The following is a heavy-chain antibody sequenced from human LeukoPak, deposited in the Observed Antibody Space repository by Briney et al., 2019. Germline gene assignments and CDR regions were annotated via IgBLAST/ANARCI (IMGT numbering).Heavy chain of an antibody. CDR3: ARTRSSSWKDY. CDR1: GGSISSGGYY. CDR2: IYYSGST. V-gene: IGHV4-31*03. Sequence: SETLSLTCTVSGGSISSGGYYWSWIRQHPGKGLEWIGYIYYSGSTYYNPSLKSRVTISVDTSKNQFSLKLSSVAAADTAVYYRARTRSSSWKDYWGQGTLVTVSS. D-gene: IGHD6-13*01. J-gene: IGHJ4*02.